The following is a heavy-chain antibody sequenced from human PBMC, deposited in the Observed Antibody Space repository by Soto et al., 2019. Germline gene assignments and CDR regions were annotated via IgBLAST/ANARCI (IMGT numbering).Heavy chain of an antibody. Sequence: PSETLSLTCTVSGGSISSYYWSWIRQPPGKGLEWIGYIYYSGSTNYNPSLKSRVTISVDTSKNQFSLQLNSVTPEDTAVYYCARDAHPIVVVPAASVSRTANWFDPWGQGTLVTVSS. D-gene: IGHD2-2*01. J-gene: IGHJ5*02. CDR2: IYYSGST. CDR1: GGSISSYY. V-gene: IGHV4-59*12. CDR3: ARDAHPIVVVPAASVSRTANWFDP.